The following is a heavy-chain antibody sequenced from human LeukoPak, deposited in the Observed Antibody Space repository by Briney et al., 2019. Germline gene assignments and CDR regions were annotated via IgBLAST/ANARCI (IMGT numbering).Heavy chain of an antibody. D-gene: IGHD3-10*01. CDR2: IYSVGST. CDR3: ARDFSVRVVIPAEYFQH. Sequence: GRSLRLSCAASGFTVSSHYMSWDRQAAGRGLEWVSVIYSVGSTYYADSVKARSTISRANSKNTLYLQRKTLKAENTPVNYCARDFSVRVVIPAEYFQHWGQGTLVTVSS. J-gene: IGHJ1*01. V-gene: IGHV3-66*01. CDR1: GFTVSSHY.